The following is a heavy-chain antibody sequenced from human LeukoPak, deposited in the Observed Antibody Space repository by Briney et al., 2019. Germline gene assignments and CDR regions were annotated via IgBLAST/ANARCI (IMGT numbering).Heavy chain of an antibody. D-gene: IGHD2-2*01. Sequence: GGSLRLSCAASGFTFSSYGMHWVRQAPGKGLEWVAVIWYDGSNKYYADSVKGRFTISRDNSKNTLYLQMNSLRAEDTAVYYCARDGSGPAAYYYYMDVWGKGTTVTVSS. CDR2: IWYDGSNK. V-gene: IGHV3-33*01. CDR3: ARDGSGPAAYYYYMDV. CDR1: GFTFSSYG. J-gene: IGHJ6*03.